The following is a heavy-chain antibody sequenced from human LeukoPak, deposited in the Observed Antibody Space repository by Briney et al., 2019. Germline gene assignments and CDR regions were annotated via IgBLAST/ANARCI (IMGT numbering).Heavy chain of an antibody. V-gene: IGHV4-39*01. Sequence: PSETLSLTCTVSGGSISSSSYSWGWIRQPPGKGLEWFGSIYYSGSTYYNPSLKSRVTISVDTSKNQCSLKLSSVTAADTAVYYCARPAAYYDSSDPYDYWGQGTLVTVSS. D-gene: IGHD3-22*01. CDR2: IYYSGST. CDR3: ARPAAYYDSSDPYDY. CDR1: GGSISSSSYS. J-gene: IGHJ4*02.